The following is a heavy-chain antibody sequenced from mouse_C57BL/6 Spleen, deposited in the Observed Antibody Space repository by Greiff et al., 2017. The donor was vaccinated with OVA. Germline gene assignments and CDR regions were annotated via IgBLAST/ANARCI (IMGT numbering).Heavy chain of an antibody. CDR1: GFTFSSYA. CDR2: ISDGGSYT. Sequence: EVMLVESGGGLVKPGGSLKLSCAASGFTFSSYAMSWVRPTPDKRLEWVATISDGGSYTYYAANVQGRFTISSDHAKNNLYLHMSHLKSEDTAMYYCARDGSSGYAIDYWGQGTSVTVSS. D-gene: IGHD3-2*02. V-gene: IGHV5-4*01. CDR3: ARDGSSGYAIDY. J-gene: IGHJ4*01.